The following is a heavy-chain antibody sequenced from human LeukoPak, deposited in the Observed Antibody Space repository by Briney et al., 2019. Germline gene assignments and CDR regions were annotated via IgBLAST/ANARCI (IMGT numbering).Heavy chain of an antibody. Sequence: GESLKISCKGSGYSFTSYCIGWVRQMPGKGLEWMGIIYPGDSDTRYSPSFQGQVTISADKSSSTSYMQWSSMKASDAAMYYCARQADSSGYYDAFDIWGQGTMVTVSS. V-gene: IGHV5-51*01. CDR1: GYSFTSYC. CDR3: ARQADSSGYYDAFDI. J-gene: IGHJ3*02. CDR2: IYPGDSDT. D-gene: IGHD3-22*01.